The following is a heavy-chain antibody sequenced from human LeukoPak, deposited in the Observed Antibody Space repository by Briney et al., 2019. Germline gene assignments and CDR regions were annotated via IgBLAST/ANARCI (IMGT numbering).Heavy chain of an antibody. CDR3: ARDHSRPCSGGSCYSDY. V-gene: IGHV4-39*07. CDR1: GGSISSSSYY. J-gene: IGHJ4*02. CDR2: IYYSGST. D-gene: IGHD2-15*01. Sequence: PSETLSLTCTVSGGSISSSSYYWGWIRQPPGKGLEWIGSIYYSGSTYYNPSLKSRVTISVDTSKNQFSLKLSSVTAADTAVYYCARDHSRPCSGGSCYSDYWGQGTLVTVSS.